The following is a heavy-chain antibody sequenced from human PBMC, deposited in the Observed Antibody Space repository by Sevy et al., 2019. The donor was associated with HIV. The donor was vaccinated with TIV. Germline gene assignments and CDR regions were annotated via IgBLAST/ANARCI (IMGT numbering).Heavy chain of an antibody. CDR3: ARELIPATAIGKYYFDY. CDR2: INHSGST. D-gene: IGHD2-2*02. V-gene: IGHV4-34*01. CDR1: GGSFSGYY. Sequence: SETLSLTCAVYGGSFSGYYWSWIHQPPGKGLEWIGEINHSGSTNYNPSLKSRVTISVDTSKNQFSLKLSSVTAADTAVYYCARELIPATAIGKYYFDYWGQGTLVTVSS. J-gene: IGHJ4*02.